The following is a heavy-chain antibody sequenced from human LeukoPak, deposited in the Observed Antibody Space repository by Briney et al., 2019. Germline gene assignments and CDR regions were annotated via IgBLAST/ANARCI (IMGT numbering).Heavy chain of an antibody. D-gene: IGHD3-9*01. CDR3: ARGHQTYYDMFPTYNWFDP. V-gene: IGHV1-69*13. Sequence: SVKVSCKASGYTFTGYHMHWVRQAPGQGLEWMGGIIPIFGTANYAQKFQGRVTITADESTSTAYMELSSLRSEDTAVYYCARGHQTYYDMFPTYNWFDPWGQGTLVTVSS. J-gene: IGHJ5*02. CDR1: GYTFTGYH. CDR2: IIPIFGTA.